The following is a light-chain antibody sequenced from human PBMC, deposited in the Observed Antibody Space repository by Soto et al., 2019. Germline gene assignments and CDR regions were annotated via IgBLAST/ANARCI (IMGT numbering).Light chain of an antibody. CDR2: DAS. V-gene: IGKV1-5*01. CDR1: QSISTW. CDR3: QQYNTYSPMWT. J-gene: IGKJ1*01. Sequence: DIQMTQSPSTLSASVGDRVTITCRASQSISTWLAWYQQKPGKAPKLLIYDASSLESGVPSRFSGSGSATEFTLTISSPQPDDFATYYCQQYNTYSPMWTFGQGTKVDIK.